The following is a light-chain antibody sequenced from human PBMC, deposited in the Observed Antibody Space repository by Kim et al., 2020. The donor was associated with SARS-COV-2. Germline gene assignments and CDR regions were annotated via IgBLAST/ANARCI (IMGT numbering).Light chain of an antibody. CDR2: SNN. CDR3: QSYDRTLSGAV. V-gene: IGLV1-40*01. Sequence: QRVILSCTGSSSNIGSGFDVHWYQQLPGTAPKLLIYSNNIRPSGVPDRFSGSQSDTSASLAITGLQAEDEADYYCQSYDRTLSGAVFGGGTKVTVL. J-gene: IGLJ2*01. CDR1: SSNIGSGFD.